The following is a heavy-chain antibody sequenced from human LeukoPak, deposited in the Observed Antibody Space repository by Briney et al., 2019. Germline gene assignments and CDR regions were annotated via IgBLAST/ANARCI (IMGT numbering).Heavy chain of an antibody. CDR2: ITSNGGST. V-gene: IGHV3-64D*08. J-gene: IGHJ5*02. D-gene: IGHD1-26*01. CDR3: VTVGMTSIWSYLRFDP. CDR1: GFTVSSNY. Sequence: PGGSLRLSCAASGFTVSSNYVSWVRQAPGKGLEFVSAITSNGGSTYHADSVKGRFTISRDNSKNTLYLQMSSLRAEDTAVYYCVTVGMTSIWSYLRFDPRGQGTLVSVSS.